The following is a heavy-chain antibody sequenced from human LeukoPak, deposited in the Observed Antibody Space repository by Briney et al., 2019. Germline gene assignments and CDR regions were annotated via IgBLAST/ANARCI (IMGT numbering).Heavy chain of an antibody. J-gene: IGHJ4*02. V-gene: IGHV3-66*01. D-gene: IGHD5-24*01. Sequence: GGSLRLSCAASGFTVSTNYMSWVRQAPGRGLEWVSVIRSDGSTSYADSVKGRFSISRDNSKNTLYLQMTSLRDDDTAVYYCARDRRDAYSASGFDYWGQGTLVTVSS. CDR3: ARDRRDAYSASGFDY. CDR1: GFTVSTNY. CDR2: IRSDGST.